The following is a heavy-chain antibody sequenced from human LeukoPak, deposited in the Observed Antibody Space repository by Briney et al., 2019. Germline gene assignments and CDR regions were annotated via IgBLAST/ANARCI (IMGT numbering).Heavy chain of an antibody. CDR2: INTDGTYT. CDR1: GFTFSNYW. J-gene: IGHJ3*02. D-gene: IGHD3-10*01. Sequence: GGSLRLSCAASGFTFSNYWIHWVRQAPGKGLVWVSRINTDGTYTTYADSVKGRFTISRDNAKNTLYLQMNSLRVEDTAVYYCAREWGFTPDAFDIWGQGTMVTVSS. V-gene: IGHV3-74*01. CDR3: AREWGFTPDAFDI.